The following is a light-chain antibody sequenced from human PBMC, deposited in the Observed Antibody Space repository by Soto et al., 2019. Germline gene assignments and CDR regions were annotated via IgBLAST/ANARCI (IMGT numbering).Light chain of an antibody. J-gene: IGLJ3*02. CDR2: EVS. Sequence: QSALTQPPSVSGSPGQSVTISCTGTSSDVGSYNRVSWYQQPPGTAPKLMIYEVSNRTSGVPDRFSGSKSGNTASLTISGLQADDEADYYCSSYTSSSTWVFGGGTKLTVL. V-gene: IGLV2-18*02. CDR3: SSYTSSSTWV. CDR1: SSDVGSYNR.